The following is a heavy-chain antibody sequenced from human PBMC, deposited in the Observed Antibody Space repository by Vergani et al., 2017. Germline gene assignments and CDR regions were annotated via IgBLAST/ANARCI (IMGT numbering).Heavy chain of an antibody. CDR3: ARDARGSIVGATTMGYYFDY. CDR1: GFTFSSYD. Sequence: EVQLVESGGGLVQPGGSLRLSCAASGFTFSSYDMHWVRQATGKGLEWVSAIGTAGDPYYPGSVKGRFTISRENAKNSLYLQMNSLRAGDTAVYYCARDARGSIVGATTMGYYFDYWGQGTLVTVSS. D-gene: IGHD1-26*01. V-gene: IGHV3-13*05. J-gene: IGHJ4*02. CDR2: IGTAGDP.